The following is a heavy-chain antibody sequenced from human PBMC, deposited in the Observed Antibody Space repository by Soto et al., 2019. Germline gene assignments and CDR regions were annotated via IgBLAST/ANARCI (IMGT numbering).Heavy chain of an antibody. D-gene: IGHD1-26*01. J-gene: IGHJ4*02. Sequence: QVQLVESGGGVVQPGRSLRLSCVASGFTFSNYGMHWVRQAPGKGLEWVAVISYDGSSQHYADSVKGRFTISRDNSKNTLDVQMKSLRAEDTAVYYCAKDGGWELPRGRGSDYWGQGTLVTVSS. CDR1: GFTFSNYG. CDR2: ISYDGSSQ. V-gene: IGHV3-30*18. CDR3: AKDGGWELPRGRGSDY.